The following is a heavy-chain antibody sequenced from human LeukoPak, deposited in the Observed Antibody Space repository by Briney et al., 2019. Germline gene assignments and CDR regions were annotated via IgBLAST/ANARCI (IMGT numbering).Heavy chain of an antibody. CDR3: TTDILTGYGMDV. J-gene: IGHJ6*02. D-gene: IGHD3-9*01. CDR2: IRSKANSYAT. CDR1: GFTFSGSA. Sequence: GGSLKLSCAASGFTFSGSAMRWVRQASGKGLEWVGRIRSKANSYATAYAASVKGRFTISRDDSKNTAYLQMNSLKTEDTAVYYCTTDILTGYGMDVWGQGTTVTVSS. V-gene: IGHV3-73*01.